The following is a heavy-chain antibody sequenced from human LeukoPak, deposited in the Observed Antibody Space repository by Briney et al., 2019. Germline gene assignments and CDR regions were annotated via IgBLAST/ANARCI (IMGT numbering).Heavy chain of an antibody. CDR3: AREPRTSTVTTIGY. J-gene: IGHJ4*02. CDR2: IYSGGRT. D-gene: IGHD4-17*01. V-gene: IGHV3-53*01. CDR1: GFXVSSNY. Sequence: GGSLRLSCAASGFXVSSNYMSWVRQAPGKGQEWVSIIYSGGRTYYADSVKGRFTISRDNSKNTLYLQMNSLRAEDTAVYYCAREPRTSTVTTIGYWGQGTLVTVSS.